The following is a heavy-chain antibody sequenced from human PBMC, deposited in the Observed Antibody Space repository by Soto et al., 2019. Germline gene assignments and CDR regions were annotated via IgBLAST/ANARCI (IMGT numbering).Heavy chain of an antibody. CDR3: ARDKDREQLGGNYYYALDV. J-gene: IGHJ6*02. V-gene: IGHV1-69*12. CDR1: GDSFSSFA. CDR2: IIPIFRTP. D-gene: IGHD1-1*01. Sequence: QVHLVQSGAEVKKPGSSVKVSCKASGDSFSSFAISWVRQAPGHGLEWMGGIIPIFRTPKYGQKYQGRVTITADEPTRTAYMALSSLRSEDTAVYYCARDKDREQLGGNYYYALDVWGQGTTVIVSS.